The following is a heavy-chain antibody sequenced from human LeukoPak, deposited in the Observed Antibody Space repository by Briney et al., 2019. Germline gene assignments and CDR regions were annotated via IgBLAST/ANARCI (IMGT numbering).Heavy chain of an antibody. Sequence: SETLSLTCTVSGGXISSYFCSWIRQPAGKGLEWIGRIYTSGSTNYNPSLKSRVTMSVDTSKNQFSLKLSSVTAADTAVYYCAREVAVAGSLMDVWGQGTTVTVSS. CDR3: AREVAVAGSLMDV. V-gene: IGHV4-4*07. CDR2: IYTSGST. D-gene: IGHD6-19*01. CDR1: GGXISSYF. J-gene: IGHJ6*02.